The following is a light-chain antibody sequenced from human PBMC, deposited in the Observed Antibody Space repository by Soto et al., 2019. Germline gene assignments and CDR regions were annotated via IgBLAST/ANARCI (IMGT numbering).Light chain of an antibody. Sequence: EIVLTQSPATLSLSPGERAALSCTASQSVRSYLAWYQQKPGQAPRLIIYGASTRATGIPVRFSGSASGTEFTLTISSLKSEDFTVYDCQQYNKWTLTFGQGTKVDIK. J-gene: IGKJ1*01. CDR3: QQYNKWTLT. CDR2: GAS. V-gene: IGKV3-15*01. CDR1: QSVRSY.